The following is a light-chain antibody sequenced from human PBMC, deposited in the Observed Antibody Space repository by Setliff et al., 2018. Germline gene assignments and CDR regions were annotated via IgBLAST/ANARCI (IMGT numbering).Light chain of an antibody. Sequence: QSVLTQPASVSGSPGQSITISCTGTSSDVGVYNSVSWYQQHPGKAPKLMIYEVSNRPSGVPDRFSGSKSGNTASLTISGLQAEDEADYYCCSYAGIYTYVFGSGTKVTVL. V-gene: IGLV2-11*01. CDR2: EVS. J-gene: IGLJ1*01. CDR1: SSDVGVYNS. CDR3: CSYAGIYTYV.